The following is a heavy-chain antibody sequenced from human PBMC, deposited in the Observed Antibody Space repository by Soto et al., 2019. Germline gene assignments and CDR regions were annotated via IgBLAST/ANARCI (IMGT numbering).Heavy chain of an antibody. CDR2: INHSGST. CDR3: ARDPYYDFWSGYHLYGMDV. V-gene: IGHV4-34*01. CDR1: GGSFSGYY. Sequence: PSETLSLTCAVYGGSFSGYYWSWTRQPPGKGLEWIGEINHSGSTNYNPSLKSRVTISVDTSKNQFSLKLSSVTAADTAVYYCARDPYYDFWSGYHLYGMDVWGQGTTVTVSS. J-gene: IGHJ6*02. D-gene: IGHD3-3*01.